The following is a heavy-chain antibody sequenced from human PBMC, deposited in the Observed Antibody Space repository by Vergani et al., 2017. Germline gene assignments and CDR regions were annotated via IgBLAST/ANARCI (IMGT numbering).Heavy chain of an antibody. D-gene: IGHD2-15*01. Sequence: QVQLVESGGGVVQPGGSLRLSCAASGFTFNSYGMHWVRQAPGKGLEWVASIRSDESRRYYGDSMEGPFTISRDNSKNTLYLQMKSLRPEDTAVYYCAKEGGGYCGGGTCYLEYWGQGTLVIVSS. J-gene: IGHJ4*02. CDR3: AKEGGGYCGGGTCYLEY. CDR2: IRSDESRR. CDR1: GFTFNSYG. V-gene: IGHV3-30*02.